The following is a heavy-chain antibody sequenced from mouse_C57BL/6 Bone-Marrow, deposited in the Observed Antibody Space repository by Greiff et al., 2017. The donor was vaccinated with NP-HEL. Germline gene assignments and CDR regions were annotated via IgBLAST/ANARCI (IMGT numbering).Heavy chain of an antibody. V-gene: IGHV5-9*01. J-gene: IGHJ2*01. CDR1: GFTFSSYT. CDR2: ISGGGGNT. Sequence: EVMLVESGGGLVKPGGSLKLSCAASGFTFSSYTMSWVRQTPEKRLEWVATISGGGGNTYYPDSVKGRFTISRDNAKNTLYLQMSSLRSEDTALYYCARQYYGPYYFDYWGQGTTLTVSS. CDR3: ARQYYGPYYFDY. D-gene: IGHD1-1*02.